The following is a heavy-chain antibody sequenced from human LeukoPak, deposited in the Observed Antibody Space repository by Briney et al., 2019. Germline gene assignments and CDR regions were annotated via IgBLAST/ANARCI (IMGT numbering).Heavy chain of an antibody. Sequence: GGSLRLSCAASGFTFSSYSMNWIRQAPGKGLEWVSSISSSSSYIYYADSVKGRFTISRDNAKNSLYLQMNSLRAEDTAVYYCARDLSVEMATIYFDYWGQGTLVTVSS. J-gene: IGHJ4*02. D-gene: IGHD5-24*01. CDR3: ARDLSVEMATIYFDY. CDR1: GFTFSSYS. V-gene: IGHV3-21*01. CDR2: ISSSSSYI.